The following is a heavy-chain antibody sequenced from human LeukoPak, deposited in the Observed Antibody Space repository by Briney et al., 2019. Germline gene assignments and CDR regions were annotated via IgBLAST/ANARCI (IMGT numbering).Heavy chain of an antibody. CDR2: IGADGSRP. V-gene: IGHV3-43*02. CDR1: GFTFGEYA. J-gene: IGHJ4*02. CDR3: AKVLRRSGWFYFDY. D-gene: IGHD6-19*01. Sequence: GGSLKLSRAASGFTFGEYAMHWVRQLPGKGLEWVSLIGADGSRPDYAASVKGRFTISRDNTKDSLYLEMNSLKTEDTALYYCAKVLRRSGWFYFDYWGQGTLVTVSS.